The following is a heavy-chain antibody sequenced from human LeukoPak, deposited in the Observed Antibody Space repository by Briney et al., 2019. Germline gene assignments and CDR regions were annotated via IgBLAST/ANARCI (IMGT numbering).Heavy chain of an antibody. Sequence: GGSLRLSCTASGFIFSNHGMLWFRQAPGKGLEWVAVIWYDGSDKFYADSVKGRFTISRDNSKNTLYLQMNSLRAEDAAVYYCGRLRAFYFDYWGLGTLVTVSS. D-gene: IGHD5-12*01. CDR1: GFIFSNHG. V-gene: IGHV3-33*01. J-gene: IGHJ4*02. CDR2: IWYDGSDK. CDR3: GRLRAFYFDY.